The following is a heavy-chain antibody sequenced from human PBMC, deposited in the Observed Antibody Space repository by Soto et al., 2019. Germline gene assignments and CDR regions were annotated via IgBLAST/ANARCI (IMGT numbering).Heavy chain of an antibody. CDR1: GFTFSDYA. V-gene: IGHV3-30*18. J-gene: IGHJ4*02. D-gene: IGHD6-19*01. CDR2: VAHDGGNT. Sequence: VQLVESGGGVVQPGRSLRLSCAASGFTFSDYAMHWVRQAPGKGLEWVAVVAHDGGNTHYADSVKGRFTISRDSSKNTVSLEMTSLRAADTAVYYCAKGGRQWLVTSDFNYWGQGALVTVSS. CDR3: AKGGRQWLVTSDFNY.